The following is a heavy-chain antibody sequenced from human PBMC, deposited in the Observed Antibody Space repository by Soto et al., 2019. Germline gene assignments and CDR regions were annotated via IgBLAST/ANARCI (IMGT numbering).Heavy chain of an antibody. Sequence: EVQLLESGGGLVQPGGSLRLSCAASGFTFSSYAMSWVRQAPGKGLEWVSAISGSGGSTYYEDSVKGRFTISRDNSKNTLYLQMNSLRAEDTAVYYCAKGIYYYDSSGYSRGGYYYGMDVWGQGTTVTVSS. D-gene: IGHD3-22*01. V-gene: IGHV3-23*01. CDR3: AKGIYYYDSSGYSRGGYYYGMDV. CDR2: ISGSGGST. J-gene: IGHJ6*02. CDR1: GFTFSSYA.